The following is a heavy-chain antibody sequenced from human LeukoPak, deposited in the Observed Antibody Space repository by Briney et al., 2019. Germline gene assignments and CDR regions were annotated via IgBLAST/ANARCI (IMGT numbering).Heavy chain of an antibody. D-gene: IGHD6-19*01. CDR1: GYTFTGYY. J-gene: IGHJ2*01. CDR2: ISAYNGNT. V-gene: IGHV1-18*04. CDR3: ARTPSGGWPYWYFDL. Sequence: GASVKVSCKASGYTFTGYYMHWVRQAPGQGLEWMGWISAYNGNTNYAQKLQGRVTMTTDTSTSTAYMELRSLRSDDTAVYYCARTPSGGWPYWYFDLWGRGTLVTVSS.